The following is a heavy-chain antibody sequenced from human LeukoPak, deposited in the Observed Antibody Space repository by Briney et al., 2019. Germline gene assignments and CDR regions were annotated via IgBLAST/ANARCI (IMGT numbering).Heavy chain of an antibody. D-gene: IGHD6-19*01. CDR2: ISFDGSNK. Sequence: GGSLRLSCAASGFTFSSHWMHWVRQAPGKGLVWVAVISFDGSNKYYADSVKGRFTISRDNSKNTLDLQMNSLRAEDTAVYYCAKATNSGWYYFDYWGQGTLVTVSP. CDR3: AKATNSGWYYFDY. CDR1: GFTFSSHW. J-gene: IGHJ4*02. V-gene: IGHV3-30*18.